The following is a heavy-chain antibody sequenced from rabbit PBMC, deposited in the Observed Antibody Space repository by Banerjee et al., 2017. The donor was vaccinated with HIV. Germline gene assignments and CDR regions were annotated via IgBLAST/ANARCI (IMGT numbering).Heavy chain of an antibody. V-gene: IGHV1S45*01. CDR2: IDAGYRGST. CDR1: GFSFSSSYW. CDR3: ARDDAGVVGYDWDL. Sequence: QQQLEESGGGLVKPEGSLTLSCTASGFSFSSSYWICWVRQAPGKGLEWIACIDAGYRGSTYYASWAKGRFTISKTSSTTVTLQMTSLTAADTATYFCARDDAGVVGYDWDLWGQGTLVTVS. D-gene: IGHD4-2*01. J-gene: IGHJ3*01.